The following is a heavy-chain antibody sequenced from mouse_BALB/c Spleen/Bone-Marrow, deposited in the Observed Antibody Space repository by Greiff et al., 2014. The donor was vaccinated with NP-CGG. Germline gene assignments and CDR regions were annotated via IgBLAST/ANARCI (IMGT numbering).Heavy chain of an antibody. J-gene: IGHJ4*01. V-gene: IGHV5-4*02. CDR1: GFTFSDYY. CDR3: ARDGGVQGYAMDY. D-gene: IGHD2-14*01. CDR2: ISDGSTYT. Sequence: DVHLVESGGGLVKPGGSLKLSCAASGFTFSDYYMYWVRQTPEKRLEWVATISDGSTYTYYPDSVKGRFTISRDNAKNSLYLQMSSVKSEDTAWYDCARDGGVQGYAMDYWGQGTSVTVSS.